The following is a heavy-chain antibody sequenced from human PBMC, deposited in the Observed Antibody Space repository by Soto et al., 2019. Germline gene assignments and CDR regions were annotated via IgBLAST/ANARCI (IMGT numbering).Heavy chain of an antibody. J-gene: IGHJ4*02. V-gene: IGHV4-34*01. CDR2: INQSGST. CDR3: AIGTPVGYCSGSSSYYFDY. Sequence: QVQLQQWGAGLLKPSETLSLTCAVYGGSFSGYYCSWIRQPPGKGLEWIGEINQSGSTNYNPAFKRRVTKSGATSKNQYSLRPSSVTAADTAVYYCAIGTPVGYCSGSSSYYFDYWGQGTLVTVSS. CDR1: GGSFSGYY. D-gene: IGHD2-15*01.